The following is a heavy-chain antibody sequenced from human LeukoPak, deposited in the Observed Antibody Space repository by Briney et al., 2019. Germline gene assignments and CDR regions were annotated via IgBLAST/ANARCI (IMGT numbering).Heavy chain of an antibody. J-gene: IGHJ4*02. V-gene: IGHV1-2*02. CDR2: INPANGST. Sequence: ASLSVSPTPSVYTFTVYYIHWVRPAPGEGGEWVGWINPANGSTKFAHKLQGSVTPTSHTSSTTTYTDLHRLTSDDTAVYYCARDTRRRYTGHHIPGDWGQGALVSLSS. CDR3: ARDTRRRYTGHHIPGD. D-gene: IGHD5-24*01. CDR1: VYTFTVYY.